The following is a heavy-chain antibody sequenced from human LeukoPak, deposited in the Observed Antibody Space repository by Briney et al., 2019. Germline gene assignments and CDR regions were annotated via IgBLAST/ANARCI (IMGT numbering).Heavy chain of an antibody. CDR1: GFTFDDYA. CDR2: ISWDGGST. CDR3: AKGFGNALDY. V-gene: IGHV3-43D*04. Sequence: GGSLRLSCAASGFTFDDYAMHWVRQAPGKGLEWVSLISWDGGSTYYADSVKGRFTISRDNSKNSLYLQMNSLRAEDTALYYCAKGFGNALDYWGQGTLVTVSS. J-gene: IGHJ4*02. D-gene: IGHD4-23*01.